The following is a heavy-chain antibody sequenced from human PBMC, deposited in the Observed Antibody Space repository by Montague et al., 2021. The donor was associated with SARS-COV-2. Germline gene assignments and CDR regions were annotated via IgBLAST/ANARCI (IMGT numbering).Heavy chain of an antibody. J-gene: IGHJ6*02. Sequence: SETLSLTCAVDGGSFSTYYWAWIRQSPGKGLEWIGNIDHSGNTNXXPSLKSGVSISIDTSSSQFSLYLTSVTAADAAVYYCARDQTVLEWIWYGMDVWGPGTTVTVSS. D-gene: IGHD3-3*01. CDR2: IDHSGNT. CDR3: ARDQTVLEWIWYGMDV. CDR1: GGSFSTYY. V-gene: IGHV4-34*01.